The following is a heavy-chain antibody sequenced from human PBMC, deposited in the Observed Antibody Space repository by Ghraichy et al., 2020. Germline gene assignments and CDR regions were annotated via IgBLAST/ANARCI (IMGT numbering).Heavy chain of an antibody. D-gene: IGHD3-16*02. CDR3: ARDIGVGDDYVWGSYPFDY. V-gene: IGHV3-30*04. CDR1: GFTFSSYA. Sequence: GESLNISCAASGFTFSSYAMHWVRQAPGKGLEWVAVISYDGSNKYYVDSVKGRFTISRDNSKNTLYLQMNSLRAEDTAVYYCARDIGVGDDYVWGSYPFDYWGQGTLVTVSS. J-gene: IGHJ4*02. CDR2: ISYDGSNK.